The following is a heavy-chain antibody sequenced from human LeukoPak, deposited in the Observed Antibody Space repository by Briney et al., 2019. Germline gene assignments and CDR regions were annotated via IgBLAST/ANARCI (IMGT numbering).Heavy chain of an antibody. J-gene: IGHJ4*02. CDR2: ISSSSSYT. CDR3: ARVYCSGGSCPLGYFDY. D-gene: IGHD2-15*01. V-gene: IGHV3-11*05. CDR1: GFTFSDYY. Sequence: PGGSLRLSCAASGFTFSDYYMSWIRQAPGKGLEWVSYISSSSSYTNYADSVKGRFTISRDNAKNSLYLQMNSLRAEDTAVYYCARVYCSGGSCPLGYFDYWGQGTLVTVSS.